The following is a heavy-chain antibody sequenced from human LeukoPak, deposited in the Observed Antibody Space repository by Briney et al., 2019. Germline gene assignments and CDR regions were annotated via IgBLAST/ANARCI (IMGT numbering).Heavy chain of an antibody. V-gene: IGHV4-59*12. CDR3: AKSNGYGLIDI. D-gene: IGHD3-22*01. CDR1: GFTFSSYW. Sequence: GSLRLSCAASGFTFSSYWMSWVRQPPGKALEWIGNIFYSGSTYYSPSLKSRVTISLDTSRSQFSLKLNSVTAADTAVYYCAKSNGYGLIDIWGQGTMVTVSS. J-gene: IGHJ3*02. CDR2: IFYSGST.